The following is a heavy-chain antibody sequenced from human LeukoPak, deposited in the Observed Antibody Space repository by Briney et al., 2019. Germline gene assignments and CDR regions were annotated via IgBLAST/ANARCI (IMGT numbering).Heavy chain of an antibody. CDR1: GGSISNYY. J-gene: IGHJ5*02. CDR2: IYYSGST. D-gene: IGHD5-18*01. V-gene: IGHV4-59*08. CDR3: ARHVGYGNNWFDP. Sequence: SETLSLTCSVSGGSISNYYWSWIRQPPGKGLEWIGYIYYSGSTNYNPSLKSRVTISVDTSKNQFSLKLRSVTAADTAVYYCARHVGYGNNWFDPWGQGTLVTVSS.